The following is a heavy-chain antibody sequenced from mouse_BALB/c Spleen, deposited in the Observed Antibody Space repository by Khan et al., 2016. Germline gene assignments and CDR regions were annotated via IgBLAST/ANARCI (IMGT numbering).Heavy chain of an antibody. V-gene: IGHV1-61*01. J-gene: IGHJ4*01. Sequence: QVQLQQPGAELVRPGASVKLSCKASGYTFISYWMNWVKQRPGQGLEWIGMIDPSDSETHYNQIFKDKATLTVDKSSSTAYMQLSSLTSEDSAVLYSARDGDDASDYWGQGTSVTGSS. CDR3: ARDGDDASDY. D-gene: IGHD2-2*01. CDR2: IDPSDSET. CDR1: GYTFISYW.